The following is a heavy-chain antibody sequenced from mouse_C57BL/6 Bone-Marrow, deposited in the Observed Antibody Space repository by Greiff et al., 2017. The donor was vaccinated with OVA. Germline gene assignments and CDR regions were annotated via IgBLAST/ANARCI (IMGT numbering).Heavy chain of an antibody. Sequence: EVMLVESGGGLVKPGGSLKLPCAASGFPFGDYGMHWVRQAPEKGLGWVAYISSGSSTIYYADTVKGRFTISRDNAKNTLFLQMTSLRSEDTAMYYCARFEPVDYWGQGTTLTVSS. V-gene: IGHV5-17*01. CDR1: GFPFGDYG. CDR3: ARFEPVDY. CDR2: ISSGSSTI. J-gene: IGHJ2*01.